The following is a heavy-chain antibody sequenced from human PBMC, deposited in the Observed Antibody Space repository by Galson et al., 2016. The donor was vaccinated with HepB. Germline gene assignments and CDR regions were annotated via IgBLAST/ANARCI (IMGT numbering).Heavy chain of an antibody. Sequence: SLRLSCAASGFLFSTYSFNWVRQAPGKGLEWVSYISPTSKSVHYADSVRGRFTISRDNGNNSLYLEMKGLRDEDTAVYYCAREWTWNYGDYYVGVYVWGLGTPVSVS. V-gene: IGHV3-48*02. CDR2: ISPTSKSV. CDR1: GFLFSTYS. J-gene: IGHJ6*02. D-gene: IGHD1-7*01. CDR3: AREWTWNYGDYYVGVYV.